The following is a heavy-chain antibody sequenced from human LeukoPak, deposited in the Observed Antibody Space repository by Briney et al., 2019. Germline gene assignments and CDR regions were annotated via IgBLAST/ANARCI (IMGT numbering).Heavy chain of an antibody. CDR3: ARASGYSGYDPFDH. D-gene: IGHD5-12*01. V-gene: IGHV3-53*01. Sequence: SGGDTYYADSVKGRFTISRDNSKNTLYLQMNTLRAEDTAVYYCARASGYSGYDPFDHWGQGTLVTVSS. CDR2: SGGDT. J-gene: IGHJ4*02.